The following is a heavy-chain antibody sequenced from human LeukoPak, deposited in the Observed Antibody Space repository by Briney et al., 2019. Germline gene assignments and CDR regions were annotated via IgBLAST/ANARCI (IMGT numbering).Heavy chain of an antibody. D-gene: IGHD3-22*01. CDR2: INPSGGST. J-gene: IGHJ4*02. CDR3: ARGGGYDSSGYYNRFDY. Sequence: ASVKVSCKASGYTFTSYYMHWVRQAPGQGLEWMGIINPSGGSTSYAQKFQGRVTMTRDTSTNTVYMELSSLRSEDTAVYYCARGGGYDSSGYYNRFDYWGQGTLVTVSS. V-gene: IGHV1-46*01. CDR1: GYTFTSYY.